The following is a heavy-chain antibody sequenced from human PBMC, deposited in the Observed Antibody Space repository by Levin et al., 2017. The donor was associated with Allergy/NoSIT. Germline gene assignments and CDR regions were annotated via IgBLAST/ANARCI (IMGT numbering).Heavy chain of an antibody. CDR1: GWSTSDGNYF. V-gene: IGHV4-39*01. CDR2: IYYTGGT. J-gene: IGHJ5*02. CDR3: ARHINRQQVAQNWFDP. Sequence: SETLSLTCTVSGWSTSDGNYFWVWIRQPPGKGLEWIGSIYYTGGTTYNPSLKSRVSISVDTSKNHFSLKLSSVTAADTAVYYCARHINRQQVAQNWFDPWGPGTLVSVSS. D-gene: IGHD6-13*01.